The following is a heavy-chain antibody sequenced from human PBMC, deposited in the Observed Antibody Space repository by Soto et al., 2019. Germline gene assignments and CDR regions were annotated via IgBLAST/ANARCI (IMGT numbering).Heavy chain of an antibody. D-gene: IGHD3-3*01. V-gene: IGHV1-18*01. CDR2: ISAYNGNT. CDR1: GYTFTSYG. CDR3: ARSVYYDFWSGYKNEYYYYGMDV. Sequence: ASVKVSCKASGYTFTSYGISWVRQTPGQGLEWMGRISAYNGNTNYAQKLQGRVTMTTDTSTSTAYMELRSLRSDDTAVYYCARSVYYDFWSGYKNEYYYYGMDVWGQGTTVTVSS. J-gene: IGHJ6*02.